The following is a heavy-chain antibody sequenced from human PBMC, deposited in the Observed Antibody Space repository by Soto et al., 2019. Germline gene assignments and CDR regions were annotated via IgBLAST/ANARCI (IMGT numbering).Heavy chain of an antibody. CDR2: ISNDGSNK. CDR1: GFTFSSYG. V-gene: IGHV3-30*18. Sequence: QVQLVESGGGVVQPGRSLRLSCAASGFTFSSYGMHWVRQAPGKGLEWVAVISNDGSNKYYADSVKGRFTISRDNSKNMLYLQMDSLSAEDTAVYYCGKDDVIAAAWLYAFDIWGQGTMVTVSS. J-gene: IGHJ3*02. CDR3: GKDDVIAAAWLYAFDI. D-gene: IGHD6-13*01.